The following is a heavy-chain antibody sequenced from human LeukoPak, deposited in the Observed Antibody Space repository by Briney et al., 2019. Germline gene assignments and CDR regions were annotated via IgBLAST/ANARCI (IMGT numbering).Heavy chain of an antibody. J-gene: IGHJ4*02. CDR3: AKGLYCSSTSCPFDY. Sequence: GGSLRLSCAASGFTFSSYAMSWVRQAPGKGLEWVPAISGSGGSTYYADSVKGRFTISRDNSKNTLYLQMNSLRAEDTAVYYCAKGLYCSSTSCPFDYWGQGTLVTVSS. CDR2: ISGSGGST. D-gene: IGHD2-2*01. CDR1: GFTFSSYA. V-gene: IGHV3-23*01.